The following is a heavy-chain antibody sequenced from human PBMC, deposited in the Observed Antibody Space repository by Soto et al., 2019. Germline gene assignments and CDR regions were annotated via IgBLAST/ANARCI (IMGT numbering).Heavy chain of an antibody. CDR3: ARVRWPVSLRVIDY. CDR1: GGSISSGDYY. D-gene: IGHD4-17*01. Sequence: PSETLSLTCTVSGGSISSGDYYWSWIRQPPGKGLEWIGYIYYSGSTYYNPSLKGRVTISVDTSKNQFSLKLSSVTAADTAVYYCARVRWPVSLRVIDYWGQGTLVTVSS. V-gene: IGHV4-30-4*01. CDR2: IYYSGST. J-gene: IGHJ4*02.